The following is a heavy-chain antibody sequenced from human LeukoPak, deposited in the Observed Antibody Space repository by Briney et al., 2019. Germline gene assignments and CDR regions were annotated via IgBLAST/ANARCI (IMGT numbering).Heavy chain of an antibody. D-gene: IGHD3-10*01. CDR2: ISASGGST. Sequence: ETLSLTCTVSGGSISSYYWSWVRQAPGNGLEWVSVISASGGSTYYADSVKGRFTISRDNSKNTLYLQMNSLRAEDTAVYYCAKDGSGSYYYFDYWGQGALVTVSS. J-gene: IGHJ4*02. CDR3: AKDGSGSYYYFDY. CDR1: GGSISSYY. V-gene: IGHV3-23*01.